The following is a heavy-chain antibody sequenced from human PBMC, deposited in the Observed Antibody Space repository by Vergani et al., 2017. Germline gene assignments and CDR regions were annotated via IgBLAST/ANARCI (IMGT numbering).Heavy chain of an antibody. CDR3: TREYSSSSGRGLDV. CDR2: ISGGGVST. Sequence: EVQLLESGGGLVQSGGSLRLSCAASGFTFSSYAMSWVRQAPGKGLEWVSAISGGGVSTFYADSVRGRFAISRDNSKNTVYLQLNSLRAEDTAIYYCTREYSSSSGRGLDVWGQGTMVTVSS. D-gene: IGHD6-6*01. J-gene: IGHJ3*01. CDR1: GFTFSSYA. V-gene: IGHV3-23*01.